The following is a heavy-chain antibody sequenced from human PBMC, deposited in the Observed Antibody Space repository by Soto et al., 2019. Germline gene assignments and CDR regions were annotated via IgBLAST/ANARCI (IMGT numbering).Heavy chain of an antibody. CDR1: GFTFSSYA. Sequence: GGSLRLSCAASGFTFSSYAMSWVRQAPGKGLEWVSAISGSGGSTYYADSVKGRFTISRDNSKNTLYLQMNSLRAEDTAVYYCEKASSSWYASHYYYMDVWGKGTTVNVSS. V-gene: IGHV3-23*01. CDR2: ISGSGGST. J-gene: IGHJ6*03. D-gene: IGHD6-13*01. CDR3: EKASSSWYASHYYYMDV.